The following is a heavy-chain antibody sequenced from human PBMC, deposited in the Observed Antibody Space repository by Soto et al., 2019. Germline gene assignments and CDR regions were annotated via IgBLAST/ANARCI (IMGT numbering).Heavy chain of an antibody. CDR3: ARRVVTADSWIDP. Sequence: QVQLVQSGAEVKQPGSSVEVSCKASGGSFSTYAITWVRQVPGQGLEWMGDVIPAFGKTDYTQKFQGRVTITADESTSTAYMELTNLRAEDTSVYYCARRVVTADSWIDPWGQGTLVTVSS. D-gene: IGHD2-21*02. CDR1: GGSFSTYA. V-gene: IGHV1-69*12. CDR2: VIPAFGKT. J-gene: IGHJ5*02.